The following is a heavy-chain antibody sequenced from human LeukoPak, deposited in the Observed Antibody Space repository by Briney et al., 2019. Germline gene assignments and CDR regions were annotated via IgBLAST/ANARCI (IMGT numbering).Heavy chain of an antibody. Sequence: ASVKVSCKASGYTFTSYGISWVRQAPGQGLEWMGWISAYNGNTNYAQKLQGRVTMTTDTSTSTAHMELRSLRSDDTAGYYCARGGGYSGYDLIDYWGQGTLVTVSS. CDR2: ISAYNGNT. J-gene: IGHJ4*02. CDR1: GYTFTSYG. CDR3: ARGGGYSGYDLIDY. D-gene: IGHD5-12*01. V-gene: IGHV1-18*01.